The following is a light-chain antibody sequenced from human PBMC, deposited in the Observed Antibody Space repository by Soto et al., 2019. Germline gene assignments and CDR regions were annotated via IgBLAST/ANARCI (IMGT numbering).Light chain of an antibody. CDR3: SSYTSSSNRG. V-gene: IGLV2-14*01. J-gene: IGLJ2*01. CDR1: SSDVGGYNY. CDR2: DVS. Sequence: QSALTQPASVSGSPGQSITISCTGTSSDVGGYNYVSWYQQHPGKAPKLMIYDVSNRPSGVSNRFSGPKSGNTASLTISGLQPEVEAEYNCSSYTSSSNRGFGGGTKLTVL.